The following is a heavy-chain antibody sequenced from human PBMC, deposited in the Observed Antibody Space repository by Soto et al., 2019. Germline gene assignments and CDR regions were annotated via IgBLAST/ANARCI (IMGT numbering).Heavy chain of an antibody. Sequence: ASVKVSCKASGYTFTGYYMHWVRQAPGQGLEWTGWNTPNSCGTSDAQKFQGRVTMTKDTSISAAYMELSSLRSDDTAAYYCARGRESSGYYYHVGWFDPWGQGTVVTVSS. D-gene: IGHD3-22*01. J-gene: IGHJ5*02. CDR2: NTPNSCGT. CDR1: GYTFTGYY. CDR3: ARGRESSGYYYHVGWFDP. V-gene: IGHV1-2*02.